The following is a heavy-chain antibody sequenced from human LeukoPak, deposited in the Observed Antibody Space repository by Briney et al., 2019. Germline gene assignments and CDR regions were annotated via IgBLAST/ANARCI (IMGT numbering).Heavy chain of an antibody. CDR2: ISTSGSTI. J-gene: IGHJ4*02. D-gene: IGHD3-10*01. Sequence: GGSLRLSCAASGFTFSDYYMSWIRQAPGKGLDWVSYISTSGSTIYYADSVRGRFTISRDNAKNSVYLQMNSLRAEDTAVYYCARLYGSGSYCWGQGTLVTVSS. CDR1: GFTFSDYY. V-gene: IGHV3-11*04. CDR3: ARLYGSGSYC.